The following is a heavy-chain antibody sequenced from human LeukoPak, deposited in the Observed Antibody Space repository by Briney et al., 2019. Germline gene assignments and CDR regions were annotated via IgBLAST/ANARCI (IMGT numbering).Heavy chain of an antibody. CDR3: AQGYSSGWLPH. CDR2: ISVDGETP. J-gene: IGHJ4*02. Sequence: PGGSLRLSCEVSEFSVRSFGMSWVRRAPGKGLEWISAISVDGETPYYADSVKGRFIISRDNSKNTLYLQLSSLRAEDTAVYYCAQGYSSGWLPHWGQGSLVSVSS. D-gene: IGHD6-19*01. V-gene: IGHV3-23*01. CDR1: EFSVRSFG.